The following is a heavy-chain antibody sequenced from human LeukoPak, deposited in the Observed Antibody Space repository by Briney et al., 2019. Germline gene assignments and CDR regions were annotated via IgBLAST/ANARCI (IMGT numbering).Heavy chain of an antibody. V-gene: IGHV4-4*02. D-gene: IGHD4-17*01. CDR2: IYLRGNT. CDR3: ARGTITTVTDS. J-gene: IGHJ4*02. CDR1: GGSITSSNW. Sequence: SGTLSLTCAISGGSITSSNWWTWVRQPPGKGLEWVGEIYLRGNTNYNPSLESRVSISVDESKTQLSLRLESVTAADTAVYYCARGTITTVTDSWGPGTLVTVSS.